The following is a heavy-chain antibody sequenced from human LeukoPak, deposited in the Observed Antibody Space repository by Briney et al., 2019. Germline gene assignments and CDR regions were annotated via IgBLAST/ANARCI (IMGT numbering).Heavy chain of an antibody. Sequence: GGSLRLSCAASGFTVSSNYMSWVRQAPGKGLEWVSVIYSGGSTYYADSVKGRFTISRDNSKNTLYLQMNSLRAEDTAVYYCARDVRWRLAGYFDYWGQGTLVTVSS. J-gene: IGHJ4*02. CDR2: IYSGGST. CDR1: GFTVSSNY. V-gene: IGHV3-53*01. CDR3: ARDVRWRLAGYFDY. D-gene: IGHD4-23*01.